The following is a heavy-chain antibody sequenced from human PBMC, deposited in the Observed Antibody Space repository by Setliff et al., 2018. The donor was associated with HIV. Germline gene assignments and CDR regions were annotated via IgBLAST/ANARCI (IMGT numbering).Heavy chain of an antibody. CDR3: MRGRSITIFGVAYFDF. CDR2: IFYSGIT. Sequence: ASETLSLTCTVSGGSFTSRSYYWGWIRQPPGKGLEWIGSIFYSGITYYNPSLKSRVTISVDMSNNQFSLKVTSVTAADTAVYYCMRGRSITIFGVAYFDFWGQGTQVTVSS. D-gene: IGHD3-3*01. CDR1: GGSFTSRSYY. V-gene: IGHV4-39*07. J-gene: IGHJ4*02.